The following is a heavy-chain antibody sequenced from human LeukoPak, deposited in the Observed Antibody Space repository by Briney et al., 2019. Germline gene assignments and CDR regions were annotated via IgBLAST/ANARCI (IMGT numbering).Heavy chain of an antibody. CDR1: GFTFSSYG. J-gene: IGHJ4*02. CDR2: ISYDGSNK. V-gene: IGHV3-30*18. Sequence: GWSLSLSCAASGFTFSSYGMHWVRQAPGKGLEWVAVISYDGSNKYYADSVKGLFTSSRDNSKNTLYLQMNSLRAWDTAVYYCAKEVGGDFDYWGQGTLVTVSS. CDR3: AKEVGGDFDY. D-gene: IGHD6-19*01.